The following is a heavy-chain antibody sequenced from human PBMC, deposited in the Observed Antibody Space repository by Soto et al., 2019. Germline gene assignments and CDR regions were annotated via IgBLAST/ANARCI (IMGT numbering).Heavy chain of an antibody. Sequence: QITLKESGPPLVKPTQTRTLTCTFSGFSLSSTRMAVGWIRQPPGKALEWLALIYWDDDKRYSPFLKSRLTITKDTSKNQVVLTMSNMDPVDTARYYCAHIVVAGLGYYFDYWGQGTLVTVSS. CDR1: GFSLSSTRMA. J-gene: IGHJ4*02. CDR3: AHIVVAGLGYYFDY. V-gene: IGHV2-5*02. CDR2: IYWDDDK. D-gene: IGHD6-19*01.